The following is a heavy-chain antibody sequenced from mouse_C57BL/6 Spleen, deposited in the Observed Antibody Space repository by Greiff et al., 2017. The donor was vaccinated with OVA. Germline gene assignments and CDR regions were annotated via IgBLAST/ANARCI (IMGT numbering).Heavy chain of an antibody. J-gene: IGHJ2*01. Sequence: QVQLQQSGAELVKPGASVKMSCKASGYTFTSYWITWVKQRPGQGLEWIGDIYPGSGSTNYNEKFKSKATLTVDTSSSTAYMQLSSLTSEDSAVYYCARTGYYGNYVRPFDYWGQGTTLTVSS. V-gene: IGHV1-55*01. CDR3: ARTGYYGNYVRPFDY. CDR1: GYTFTSYW. D-gene: IGHD2-1*01. CDR2: IYPGSGST.